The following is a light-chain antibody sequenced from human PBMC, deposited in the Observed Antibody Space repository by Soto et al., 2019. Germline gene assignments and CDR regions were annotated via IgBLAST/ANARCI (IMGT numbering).Light chain of an antibody. CDR2: DAS. CDR3: QQYDNLYT. J-gene: IGKJ2*01. CDR1: QDISNY. Sequence: DIQMTQSPSSLSASVGDRVTITCQASQDISNYLNWYQQKPGKAPKLLIYDASNLETGVPSRFSGSGSGTDFTFTISSLQPEEIATYYCQQYDNLYTFGQGTKLEIK. V-gene: IGKV1-33*01.